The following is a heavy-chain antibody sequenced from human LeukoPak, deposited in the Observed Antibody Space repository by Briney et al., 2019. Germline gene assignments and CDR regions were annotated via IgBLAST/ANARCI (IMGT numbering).Heavy chain of an antibody. V-gene: IGHV3-23*01. CDR2: VSGAGTDT. CDR3: ARDQWFDGFDL. CDR1: GFNFSTHL. Sequence: GGSLRLSCTGSGFNFSTHLMTWVRQVPGKGPEWISSVSGAGTDTYYADSVKGRFIVSRDDSKSTIYLLLNGLRVEGTATYFCARDQWFDGFDLWGQGTLATVSS. J-gene: IGHJ4*02. D-gene: IGHD3-22*01.